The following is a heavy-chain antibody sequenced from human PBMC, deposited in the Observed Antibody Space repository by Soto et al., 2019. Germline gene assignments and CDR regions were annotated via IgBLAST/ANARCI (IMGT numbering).Heavy chain of an antibody. J-gene: IGHJ4*02. CDR3: ARDTGFDYAN. V-gene: IGHV3-7*01. CDR1: GFNVMSYW. D-gene: IGHD2-8*02. Sequence: PXGSLRLSCAVSGFNVMSYWMSWVRQAPGKGLDWVASIKDDGSEIYYLQSVRGRFSISRDSAGNALHLTMNYLSAEDTGVYFCARDTGFDYANWGQGNLVTVSS. CDR2: IKDDGSEI.